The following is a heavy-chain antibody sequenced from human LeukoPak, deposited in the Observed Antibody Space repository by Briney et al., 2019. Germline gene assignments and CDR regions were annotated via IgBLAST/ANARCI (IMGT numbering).Heavy chain of an antibody. J-gene: IGHJ4*02. V-gene: IGHV4-4*02. Sequence: PSETLSLTCAVSGGSISSSNWWSWVRQPPGKGLEWIGEIYHSGSTNYNPSLKSRVTISVDKSKNQFSLKLSSVTAADTAVYYCASRPRYSSGWYGQSKYYFDYWGQGTLVTVSS. CDR1: GGSISSSNW. CDR2: IYHSGST. CDR3: ASRPRYSSGWYGQSKYYFDY. D-gene: IGHD6-19*01.